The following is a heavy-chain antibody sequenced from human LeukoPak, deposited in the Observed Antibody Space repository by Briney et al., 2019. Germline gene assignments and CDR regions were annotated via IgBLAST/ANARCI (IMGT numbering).Heavy chain of an antibody. Sequence: GGSLRLSCAASGFTFSSYWMSWVRQAPGKGLEWVANMNRGGSEKYFLDSVKGRFTISRDNAKSSLYLQMNSLRGDDTAVYYCARDRALYHSRRGYYYTEDDYCGQGTLVTVS. CDR2: MNRGGSEK. CDR3: ARDRALYHSRRGYYYTEDDY. J-gene: IGHJ4*02. V-gene: IGHV3-7*01. D-gene: IGHD3-22*01. CDR1: GFTFSSYW.